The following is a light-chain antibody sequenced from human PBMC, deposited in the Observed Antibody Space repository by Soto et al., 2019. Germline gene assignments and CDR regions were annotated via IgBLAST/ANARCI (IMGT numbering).Light chain of an antibody. Sequence: EIVLTQSPGTLSLSPGERATLSCRASQRVVSSYLAWYQQRPGQAPRLLIYGASSRATGTPDRFSGSGSGTDFNLTNRRLEPEDFADDYCQQYCSPYLTFGGGTKVEIK. V-gene: IGKV3-20*01. CDR2: GAS. CDR3: QQYCSPYLT. CDR1: QRVVSSY. J-gene: IGKJ4*01.